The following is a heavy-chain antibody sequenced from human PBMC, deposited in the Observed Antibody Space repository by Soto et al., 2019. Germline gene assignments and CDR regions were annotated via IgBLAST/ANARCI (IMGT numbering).Heavy chain of an antibody. Sequence: EVQLVESGGGLVQPGGSLRLSCAASGFTFSSYSMNWVRQAPGKGLEWVSYISSSSTIYYADSVKGRFTISRDNAKNSLYLQMNSLRDEDTAVYYCARKRVGEWLVNWYFDLWGRGTLVTVSS. CDR2: ISSSSTI. CDR3: ARKRVGEWLVNWYFDL. V-gene: IGHV3-48*02. J-gene: IGHJ2*01. CDR1: GFTFSSYS. D-gene: IGHD6-19*01.